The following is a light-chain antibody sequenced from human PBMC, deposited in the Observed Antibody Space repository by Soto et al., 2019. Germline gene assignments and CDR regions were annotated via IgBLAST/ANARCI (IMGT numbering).Light chain of an antibody. CDR3: QQYGSSQS. V-gene: IGKV3-20*01. CDR1: QSVSSSY. CDR2: GAS. J-gene: IGKJ1*01. Sequence: EIVLTQSPGTLSLSPGERDTLSCRASQSVSSSYLAWYQQKPGQAPRLLIYGASSRATGIPDRFSGSGSGTDFTLTISRLEPEDLAVYYCQQYGSSQSFGQGTKVEIK.